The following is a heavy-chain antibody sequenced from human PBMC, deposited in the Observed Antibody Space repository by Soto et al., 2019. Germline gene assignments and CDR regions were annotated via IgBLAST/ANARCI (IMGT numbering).Heavy chain of an antibody. J-gene: IGHJ5*02. V-gene: IGHV1-46*02. CDR3: ARSSGGNFGIIIEGSNWFDP. Sequence: ASVKVSCKASGYTFNTYDINWVRQAPGQGLEWMGVINPHGGSTKYAQKFQGRVTMTRDTSRSTVYMELRSLRSDDTAIYYCARSSGGNFGIIIEGSNWFDPWGQGTLVTVSS. CDR2: INPHGGST. CDR1: GYTFNTYD. D-gene: IGHD3-3*01.